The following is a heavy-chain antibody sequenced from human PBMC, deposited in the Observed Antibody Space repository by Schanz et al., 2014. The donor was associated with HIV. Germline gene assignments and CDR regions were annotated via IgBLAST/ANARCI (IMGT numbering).Heavy chain of an antibody. CDR2: INYSGSSK. D-gene: IGHD6-13*01. CDR3: AREGVTGYIDF. J-gene: IGHJ4*02. Sequence: VQLLESGGGLVQPGGSLRLSCAASGFTLSDYYVSWIRHVPGKGLESISSINYSGSSKSYADSVKGRFAISRDNAMNSLFLQMNSLRAEDTAIYYCAREGVTGYIDFWGQGTLVTVSS. CDR1: GFTLSDYY. V-gene: IGHV3-11*01.